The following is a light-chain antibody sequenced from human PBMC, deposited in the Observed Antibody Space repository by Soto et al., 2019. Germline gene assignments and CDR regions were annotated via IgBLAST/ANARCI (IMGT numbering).Light chain of an antibody. Sequence: DIQMTQSPATLSSSVGDRVTITCRASQSISSWLAWYQDKPGKAPSLLIYYASSLESGFPSRFIGGGSGTEVTITISSMQHADFATYYCQQYNSYSWTFGQGTKVDIK. J-gene: IGKJ1*01. CDR3: QQYNSYSWT. V-gene: IGKV1-5*01. CDR2: YAS. CDR1: QSISSW.